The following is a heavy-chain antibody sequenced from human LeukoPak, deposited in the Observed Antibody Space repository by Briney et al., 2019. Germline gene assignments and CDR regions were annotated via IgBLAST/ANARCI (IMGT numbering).Heavy chain of an antibody. CDR2: ISYDGSNR. CDR3: ARAGSHWHYVY. CDR1: GFTFSSYG. J-gene: IGHJ4*02. D-gene: IGHD3-10*01. V-gene: IGHV3-30*03. Sequence: GGSLRLSCAASGFTFSSYGMHWVRQAPGKGLEWVAVISYDGSNRYYGDSVKGRFTIYRDNAKNSLSLQMNNLRVEDTAVYYCARAGSHWHYVYWGQGTVVTVSS.